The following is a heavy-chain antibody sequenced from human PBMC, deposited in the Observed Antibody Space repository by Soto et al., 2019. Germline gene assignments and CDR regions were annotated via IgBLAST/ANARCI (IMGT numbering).Heavy chain of an antibody. J-gene: IGHJ5*02. CDR2: ISHSGIT. CDR3: ARVLRGWFDP. CDR1: GGSITSANW. V-gene: IGHV4-4*02. Sequence: SETLSLTCAVSGGSITSANWWTWVRQPPGGGLEWIGEISHSGITNYKASLKSRVTMSVDKTKNDVSLKLTSVTAADTAVYYCARVLRGWFDPWGQGTPVTVS.